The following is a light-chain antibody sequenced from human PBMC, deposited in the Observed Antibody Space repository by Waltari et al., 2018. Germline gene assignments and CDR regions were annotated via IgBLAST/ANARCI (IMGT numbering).Light chain of an antibody. V-gene: IGKV4-1*01. CDR2: WAS. CDR1: QSVLNRDTKKSY. CDR3: QQYYSTVT. Sequence: DIVMTQSPDSLAVSLGERATITCRSSQSVLNRDTKKSYLAWYQQKSGQTPKLLIYWASTRESGFPARFSGSGSGTDFTLTITSLQAEDVAVYYCQQYYSTVTFGGGTKVEIK. J-gene: IGKJ4*01.